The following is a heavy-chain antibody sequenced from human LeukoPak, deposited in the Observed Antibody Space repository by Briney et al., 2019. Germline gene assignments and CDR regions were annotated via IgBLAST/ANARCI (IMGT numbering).Heavy chain of an antibody. J-gene: IGHJ4*02. CDR3: VARKWLIFDY. CDR1: GFTFSSHA. CDR2: ISGSGGST. V-gene: IGHV3-23*01. Sequence: GGSLRLSCGASGFTFSSHAISWVRQAPGKGLEWVSAISGSGGSTYYADSVKGRFTISRDNSKNTLYLQMNSLRAEDTAVYYCVARKWLIFDYWGQGTLVTVSS. D-gene: IGHD5-12*01.